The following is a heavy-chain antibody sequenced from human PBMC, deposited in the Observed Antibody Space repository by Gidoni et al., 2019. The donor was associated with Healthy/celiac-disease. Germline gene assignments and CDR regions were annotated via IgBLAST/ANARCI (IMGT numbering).Heavy chain of an antibody. J-gene: IGHJ4*02. CDR3: AKADTMVRGVITQFDY. CDR2: ISGSGGST. Sequence: EVQLLESGGGLVQPGGSLRLSCAASGFTFSSYAMSWVRQAPGKGLEWVSAISGSGGSTYYADSVKGRFTISRDNSKNTLYLQMNSLRAEDTAVYYCAKADTMVRGVITQFDYWGQGTLVTVSS. CDR1: GFTFSSYA. V-gene: IGHV3-23*01. D-gene: IGHD3-10*01.